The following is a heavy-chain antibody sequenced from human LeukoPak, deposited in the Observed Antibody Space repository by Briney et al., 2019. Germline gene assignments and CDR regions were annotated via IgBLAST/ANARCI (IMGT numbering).Heavy chain of an antibody. Sequence: SEXLSLTCTVSGDSISNFYWSWIRQPPGKGLEWIGYIYYSGSTNYNPSLTSRVTISVDTSKNQFSLKLSSVTAADTAVYYCARAEMVRGVTYYYYMDVWGKGTTVTVSS. CDR2: IYYSGST. CDR3: ARAEMVRGVTYYYYMDV. J-gene: IGHJ6*03. V-gene: IGHV4-59*01. CDR1: GDSISNFY. D-gene: IGHD3-10*01.